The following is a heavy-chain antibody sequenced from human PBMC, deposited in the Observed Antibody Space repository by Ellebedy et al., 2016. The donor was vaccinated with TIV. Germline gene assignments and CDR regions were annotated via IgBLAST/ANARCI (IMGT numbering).Heavy chain of an antibody. V-gene: IGHV4-4*07. J-gene: IGHJ4*02. CDR2: IYSSGST. D-gene: IGHD3/OR15-3a*01. CDR3: ARAKPGTGYLPDY. Sequence: SETLSLXXTVSGGSIRSYYWTWIRQPAGKGLEWIGRIYSSGSTNYNPALKSRVTMSVDTSKNQFSLKLSSVTAADTAVYYCARAKPGTGYLPDYWGQGTLVTVSS. CDR1: GGSIRSYY.